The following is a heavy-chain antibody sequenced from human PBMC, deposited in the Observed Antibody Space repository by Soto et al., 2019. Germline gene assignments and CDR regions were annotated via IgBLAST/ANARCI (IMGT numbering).Heavy chain of an antibody. J-gene: IGHJ4*02. CDR3: ARDPLGYCSGGSCQSPLDY. D-gene: IGHD2-15*01. Sequence: QVQLVESGGGVVQPGRSLRLSCAASGFTFSSYGMHWVRQAPGKGLEWVAVIWYDGSNKYYADSVKGRFTISRDNSKNTLYLQMNSLRAEDTAVYYCARDPLGYCSGGSCQSPLDYRGQGTLVTVSS. CDR1: GFTFSSYG. V-gene: IGHV3-33*01. CDR2: IWYDGSNK.